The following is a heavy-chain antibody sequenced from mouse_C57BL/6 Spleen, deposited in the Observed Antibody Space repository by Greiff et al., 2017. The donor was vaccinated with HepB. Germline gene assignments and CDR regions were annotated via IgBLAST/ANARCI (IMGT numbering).Heavy chain of an antibody. J-gene: IGHJ4*01. D-gene: IGHD1-1*01. CDR3: ASSYYYGSSYDAMDY. CDR1: GFTFSSYA. V-gene: IGHV5-4*03. Sequence: EVKLMESGGGLVKPGGSLKLSCAASGFTFSSYAMSWVRQTPEKRLEWVATISDGGSYTYYPDNVKGRFTISRDNAKNNLYLQMSHLKSEDTAMYYCASSYYYGSSYDAMDYWGQGTSVTVSS. CDR2: ISDGGSYT.